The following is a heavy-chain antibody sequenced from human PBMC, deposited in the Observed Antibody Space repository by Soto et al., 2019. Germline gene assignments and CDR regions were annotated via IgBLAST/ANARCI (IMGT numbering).Heavy chain of an antibody. CDR1: GFSFHDYT. D-gene: IGHD3-10*01. CDR3: AKGSGAPYNERRTYYYYYGMDD. J-gene: IGHJ6*02. CDR2: ITWDGGSK. Sequence: PGGSLRLSCEGSGFSFHDYTMHWVRQVPGKGLEWVSLITWDGGSKFYADSVTGRFTISRDNSKNSLFLQMNSLRSEDTGLYYCAKGSGAPYNERRTYYYYYGMDDWGQGTTVTVSS. V-gene: IGHV3-43*01.